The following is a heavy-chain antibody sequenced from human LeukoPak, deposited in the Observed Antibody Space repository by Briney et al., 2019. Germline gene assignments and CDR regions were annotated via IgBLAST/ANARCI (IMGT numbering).Heavy chain of an antibody. V-gene: IGHV3-74*01. Sequence: GGSLRLSCAASGFTFSNYWMHWVRQVPGKGLVWVSRIDTEGSSIIYADSVRGRFTISRDNAKNTLYLQMNSLRVEDTGVYYCPTSSYDCRRGPYDLWGQGTLVTVSS. CDR2: IDTEGSSI. CDR3: PTSSYDCRRGPYDL. CDR1: GFTFSNYW. D-gene: IGHD3-16*01. J-gene: IGHJ5*02.